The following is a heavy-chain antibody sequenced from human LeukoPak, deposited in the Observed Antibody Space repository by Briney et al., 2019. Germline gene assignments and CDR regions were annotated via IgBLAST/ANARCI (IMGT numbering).Heavy chain of an antibody. CDR3: AKDSSGSSWYWDY. CDR1: GFSFSSYG. V-gene: IGHV3-30*02. Sequence: GGSLRLSCAASGFSFSSYGMHWVRQAPGKGLEWVTFIRYDGSNKYYADSVKGRFTISRDNSKNTLYLRMNSLRTEDTAVYYCAKDSSGSSWYWDYWGQGTLVTVSS. CDR2: IRYDGSNK. D-gene: IGHD6-13*01. J-gene: IGHJ4*02.